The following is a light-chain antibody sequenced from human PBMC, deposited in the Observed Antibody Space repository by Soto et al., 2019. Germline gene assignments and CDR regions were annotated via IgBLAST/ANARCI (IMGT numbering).Light chain of an antibody. CDR1: SSDVGGYNY. J-gene: IGLJ1*01. CDR2: EVS. CDR3: SSYAGSKNWV. V-gene: IGLV2-8*01. Sequence: QSALHQAPSASGSPGQSVTISCPGTSSDVGGYNYVSWYQQHPGKAPKLMIYEVSKRPSGVPDRFSGSKSGNTASLTVSGLQAEDEADYYCSSYAGSKNWVFGTGTKV.